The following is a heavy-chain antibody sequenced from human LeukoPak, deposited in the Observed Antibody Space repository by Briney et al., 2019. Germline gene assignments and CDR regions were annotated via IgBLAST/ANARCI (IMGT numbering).Heavy chain of an antibody. CDR3: ARGSELGIYWFDP. V-gene: IGHV4-34*01. D-gene: IGHD7-27*01. CDR2: INHSGST. Sequence: PSETLSLTCAVYGGSFSGYYWSWIRQPPGKGLEWIGEINHSGSTNYNPSLKSRVTISVDTSKNQFSLKLCSVTAADTAVYYCARGSELGIYWFDPWGQGTLVTVSS. J-gene: IGHJ5*02. CDR1: GGSFSGYY.